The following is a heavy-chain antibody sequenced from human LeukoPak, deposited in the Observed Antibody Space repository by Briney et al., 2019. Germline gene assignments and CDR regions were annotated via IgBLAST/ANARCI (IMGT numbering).Heavy chain of an antibody. CDR2: IYYSGST. CDR1: GGSISPYY. J-gene: IGHJ4*02. Sequence: SETLSLTCTVSGGSISPYYWSWIRQPPGKGLEWIGYIYYSGSTNYNPSLMSRVTISVDTSKNQFSLKLSSVTAADTAVYYCARVASYYFDYWGQGTLVTVSS. V-gene: IGHV4-59*12. CDR3: ARVASYYFDY. D-gene: IGHD2-2*01.